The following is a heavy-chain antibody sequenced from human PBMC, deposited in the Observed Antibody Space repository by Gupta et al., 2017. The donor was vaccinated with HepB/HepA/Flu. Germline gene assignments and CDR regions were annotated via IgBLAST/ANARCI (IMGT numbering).Heavy chain of an antibody. V-gene: IGHV3-53*01. J-gene: IGHJ6*03. CDR2: IYSGGST. CDR1: GFTVSSNY. CDR3: ARDQWVPAAIRGDYYYYMDV. Sequence: GGGLIQPGGSLRLSCAASGFTVSSNYMSWVRQAPGKGLEWVSVIYSGGSTYYADSVKGRFTISRDNSKNTLYLQMNSLRAEDTAVYYCARDQWVPAAIRGDYYYYMDVWGKGTTVTVSS. D-gene: IGHD2-2*02.